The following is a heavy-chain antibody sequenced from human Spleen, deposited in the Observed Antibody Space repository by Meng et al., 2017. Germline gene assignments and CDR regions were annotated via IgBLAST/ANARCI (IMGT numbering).Heavy chain of an antibody. J-gene: IGHJ4*02. CDR2: INPKRCDT. V-gene: IGHV1-2*06. CDR3: ATRGNPYLNC. Sequence: QVQRVRSGAEVKKRGASVKFSCKASVYTFPDYCLHWVLRSPGQGLDGMGRINPKRCDTHYAQRFQGRVTMTGDTSISTAYMELSGLRSDDTAMYYCATRGNPYLNCWGQGTLVTVSS. CDR1: VYTFPDYC.